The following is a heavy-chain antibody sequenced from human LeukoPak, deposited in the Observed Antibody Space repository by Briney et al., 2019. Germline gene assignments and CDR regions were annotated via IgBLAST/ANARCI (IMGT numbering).Heavy chain of an antibody. CDR2: IKQERSEK. V-gene: IGHV3-7*01. CDR1: GFTFTNYW. D-gene: IGHD3-3*01. Sequence: SGGSLRLSCAASGFTFTNYWVSWVRQAPGKGLELVANIKQERSEKYYVDSVKGRFTISRDNAKNSLYLQMNSLRAEDTAVYYCARLREIPVFGVVTKSTSYFDYWGQGTLVTVSS. CDR3: ARLREIPVFGVVTKSTSYFDY. J-gene: IGHJ4*02.